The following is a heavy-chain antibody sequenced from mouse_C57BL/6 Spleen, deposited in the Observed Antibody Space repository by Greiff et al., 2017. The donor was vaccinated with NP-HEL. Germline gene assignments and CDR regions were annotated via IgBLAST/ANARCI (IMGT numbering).Heavy chain of an antibody. J-gene: IGHJ1*03. CDR1: GYAFSSYW. Sequence: QVQLQQSGAELVKPGASVKISCKASGYAFSSYWMNWVKQRPGKGLEWIGQIYPGDGDTNYNGKFKGKATLTADKSSSTAYMQRSRRTSEDAAGEFCARGVDDYGRSHWYCEGWGTGTTVTGSA. CDR2: IYPGDGDT. CDR3: ARGVDDYGRSHWYCEG. D-gene: IGHD1-1*01. V-gene: IGHV1-80*01.